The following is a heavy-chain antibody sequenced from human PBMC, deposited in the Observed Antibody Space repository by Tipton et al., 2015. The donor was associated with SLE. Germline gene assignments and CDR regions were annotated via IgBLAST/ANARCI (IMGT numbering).Heavy chain of an antibody. CDR3: ARTDGGGATFFDY. V-gene: IGHV4-61*02. Sequence: TLSLTCTVSGDSISSGSDCWSWIRQPAQKGLEWIGRVCNGRGTAYSPSLSSRATVSVDTSKNQFSLTVTSVIAADTAVYYCARTDGGGATFFDYWGQGTLVTVSS. J-gene: IGHJ4*02. CDR1: GDSISSGSDC. CDR2: VCNGRGT. D-gene: IGHD1-26*01.